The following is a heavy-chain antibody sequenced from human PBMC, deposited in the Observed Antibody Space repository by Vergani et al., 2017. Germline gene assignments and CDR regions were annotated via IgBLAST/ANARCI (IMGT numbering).Heavy chain of an antibody. J-gene: IGHJ4*02. Sequence: QVKLQESGPGLVKPSETLSLTCTVSGASVNTYYWCWIRQPPGKGLEWMGYVSFRGNTLYDPSVKGRMTISLNTSSNQFSLYLTSVTAADTAVYYCARSRIYYGAGSPDYWGQGTLVTVSS. CDR2: VSFRGNT. CDR3: ARSRIYYGAGSPDY. V-gene: IGHV4-59*02. CDR1: GASVNTYY. D-gene: IGHD3-10*01.